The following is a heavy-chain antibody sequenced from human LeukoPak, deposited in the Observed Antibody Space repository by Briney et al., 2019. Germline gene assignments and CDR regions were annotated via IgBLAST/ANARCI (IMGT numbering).Heavy chain of an antibody. J-gene: IGHJ4*02. V-gene: IGHV3-66*01. CDR1: GFTFSNAW. Sequence: GSLSLSCAASGFTFSNAWMSWVRQAPGKGLEWVSVIYSGGSTYYADSVKGRFSISRDNSKNTLYLQMNSLRAEDTAVYYCARGPTGGGGYFDYWGQGTLVTVSS. D-gene: IGHD3-16*01. CDR2: IYSGGST. CDR3: ARGPTGGGGYFDY.